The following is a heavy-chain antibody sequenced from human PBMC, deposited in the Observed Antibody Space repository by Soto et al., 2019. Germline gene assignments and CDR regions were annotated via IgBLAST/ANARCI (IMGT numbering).Heavy chain of an antibody. CDR2: IYSGGST. CDR3: AKMYSGSSPLQY. CDR1: GFTVSSTY. D-gene: IGHD1-26*01. Sequence: EVQLVESGGGLIQPGGSLRLSCEASGFTVSSTYMSWFRRAPGKGLEGVSVIYSGGSTFYADSVKGRLTISRDNSKNTLYLHMNSLRAEDTAVYYCAKMYSGSSPLQYWGQGTLVTVSS. J-gene: IGHJ4*02. V-gene: IGHV3-53*01.